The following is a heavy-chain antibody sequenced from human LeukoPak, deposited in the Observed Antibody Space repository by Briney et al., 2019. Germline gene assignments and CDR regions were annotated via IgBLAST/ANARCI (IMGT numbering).Heavy chain of an antibody. J-gene: IGHJ3*02. Sequence: VASVKVSCKASGYTFTSYGISWVRQAPGQGLEWMGWISAYNGNTNYAQKLQGRVTMTTDTSTSTAYMELRSLRSDDTAVYYCASGRPDMVRGVIGAFDIWGQGTMVTVSS. V-gene: IGHV1-18*01. CDR1: GYTFTSYG. CDR2: ISAYNGNT. D-gene: IGHD3-10*01. CDR3: ASGRPDMVRGVIGAFDI.